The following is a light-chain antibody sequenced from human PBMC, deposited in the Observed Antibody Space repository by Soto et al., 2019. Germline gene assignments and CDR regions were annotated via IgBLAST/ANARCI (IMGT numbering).Light chain of an antibody. CDR2: EVR. CDR3: SSYTSSSTLV. V-gene: IGLV2-14*01. CDR1: SSDIGSYNY. Sequence: QSVLTQPASVSGSPGQSITISCTGTSSDIGSYNYVAWYQQFPGKTPKLIIYEVRNRPSGGSFRFSGSKSGNTASLTISGLQAEDEADYYCSSYTSSSTLVFGTGTKLTVL. J-gene: IGLJ1*01.